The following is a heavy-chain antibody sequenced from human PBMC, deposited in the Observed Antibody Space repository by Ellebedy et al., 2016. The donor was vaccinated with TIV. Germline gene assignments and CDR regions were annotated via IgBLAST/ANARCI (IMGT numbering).Heavy chain of an antibody. V-gene: IGHV4-61*01. J-gene: IGHJ6*02. Sequence: SETLSLTXTVSGGSVSSGSYYWSWIRQPPGKGLEWIGYIYYSGSTNYNPSLKSRVTISVDTSKNQFSLKLSSVTAADTAVYYCARDLLRPFGYGMDVWGQGTTVTVSS. CDR1: GGSVSSGSYY. CDR2: IYYSGST. CDR3: ARDLLRPFGYGMDV. D-gene: IGHD3-10*01.